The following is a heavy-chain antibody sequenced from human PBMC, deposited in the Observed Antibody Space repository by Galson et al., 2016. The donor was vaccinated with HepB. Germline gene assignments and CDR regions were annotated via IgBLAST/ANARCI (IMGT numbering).Heavy chain of an antibody. J-gene: IGHJ4*02. V-gene: IGHV3-7*01. D-gene: IGHD2-21*02. CDR2: IKQDASEK. CDR1: GFAFNTYW. Sequence: SLRLSCAASGFAFNTYWMSWVRHAPGKGLEWVANIKQDASEKYYVDSVKGRFTISRDNAKNSLYLQMNSLTADDTAVYYCARDYRHCGADPMGAQGTLVTVSS. CDR3: ARDYRHCGADPM.